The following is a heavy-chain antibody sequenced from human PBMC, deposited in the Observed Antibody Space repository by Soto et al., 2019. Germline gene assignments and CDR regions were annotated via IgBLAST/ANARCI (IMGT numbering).Heavy chain of an antibody. J-gene: IGHJ4*02. CDR2: IYYSGST. Sequence: QVQLQESGPGLVKPSETLSLTCTVSGGSISSYYWSWIRQPPGKGLEWIGYIYYSGSTNYNPSLNVHVTMSVDTCKNHFSLKLNSMTAADTAVYYCARHNYGSGSTYFDYWGQGTLVTVSS. CDR1: GGSISSYY. V-gene: IGHV4-59*08. CDR3: ARHNYGSGSTYFDY. D-gene: IGHD3-10*01.